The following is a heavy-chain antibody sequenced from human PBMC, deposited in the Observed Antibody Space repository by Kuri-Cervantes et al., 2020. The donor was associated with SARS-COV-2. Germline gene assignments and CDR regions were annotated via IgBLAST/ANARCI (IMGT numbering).Heavy chain of an antibody. CDR2: INPSGGGT. CDR1: GYTFTGYY. D-gene: IGHD3-22*01. V-gene: IGHV1-2*02. Sequence: ASVKVSCKASGYTFTGYYIHWVRQAPGHGLEWMGWINPSGGGTHYSQKFQDRVTMTRDTSIATAYMELKRLRSDDTAVYYCARVGDYYDSSGYYLYWGQGTLVTVSS. CDR3: ARVGDYYDSSGYYLY. J-gene: IGHJ4*02.